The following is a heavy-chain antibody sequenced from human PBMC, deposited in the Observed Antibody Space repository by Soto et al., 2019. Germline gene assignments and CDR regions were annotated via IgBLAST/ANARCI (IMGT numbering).Heavy chain of an antibody. CDR3: AKVRPSLGGTGRGAMDV. CDR2: ISGSGGST. CDR1: GFTFSSYA. J-gene: IGHJ6*02. Sequence: DVQLLESGGGLVQPGGSLRLSCEASGFTFSSYAMTWVRQSPVDGLEWVSAISGSGGSTYYPNSVKGRFTVSRDNSKDTLYLQMNGLRVDDTAVYYCAKVRPSLGGTGRGAMDVWGQGTTVTVSS. V-gene: IGHV3-23*01. D-gene: IGHD3-16*01.